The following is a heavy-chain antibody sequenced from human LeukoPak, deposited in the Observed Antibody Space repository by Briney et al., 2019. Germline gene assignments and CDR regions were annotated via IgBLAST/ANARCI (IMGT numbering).Heavy chain of an antibody. V-gene: IGHV3-30*02. CDR2: IRYDGSNK. D-gene: IGHD1-7*01. CDR1: GFTFSSYG. J-gene: IGHJ4*02. CDR3: AKDEQALELPPYYFDY. Sequence: GGSLRLSCAASGFTFSSYGMHWVRQAPGKGLEWVAFIRYDGSNKYYADSVKGRFTISRNNSKNTLYLQTNSLRAEDTAVYYCAKDEQALELPPYYFDYWGQGTLVTVSS.